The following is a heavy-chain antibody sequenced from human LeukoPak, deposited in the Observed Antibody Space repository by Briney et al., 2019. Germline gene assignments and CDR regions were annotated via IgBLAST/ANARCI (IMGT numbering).Heavy chain of an antibody. CDR3: AKGGPPPVDLVRGFDY. J-gene: IGHJ4*02. V-gene: IGHV3-23*01. CDR1: GFTFSSYA. Sequence: GGSLRLSCAASGFTFSSYAMNWVRQAPGKGLEWVSTISDSGGSTYYADSVKGRFTISRDNSKNTLYLQMNSLRAEDTAVYYCAKGGPPPVDLVRGFDYWGQGTLVTV. CDR2: ISDSGGST. D-gene: IGHD5-12*01.